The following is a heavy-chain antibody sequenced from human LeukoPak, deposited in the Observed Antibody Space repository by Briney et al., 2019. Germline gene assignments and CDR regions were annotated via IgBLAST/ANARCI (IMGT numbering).Heavy chain of an antibody. CDR1: GGSISSGDYY. CDR2: IYYSGST. J-gene: IGHJ4*02. CDR3: ARDHHGYQLSL. V-gene: IGHV4-30-4*08. Sequence: PSQTLSLTCTVSGGSISSGDYYWSWIRQPPGKGLEWVGYIYYSGSTYYNPSLKSRVTISVDTSKNQFSLKLSSVTAADTAVYYCARDHHGYQLSLWGQGTLVTVSS. D-gene: IGHD2-2*01.